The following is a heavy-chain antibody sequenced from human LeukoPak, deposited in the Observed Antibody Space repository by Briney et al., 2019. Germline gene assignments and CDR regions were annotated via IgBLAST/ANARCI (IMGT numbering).Heavy chain of an antibody. Sequence: GESLKISCKGSGYRFTSYWIGWVRQMPGKGLEWMGIIYPGDSDTRYSPSFQGQVTISADKSISTAYLQWRSLKASDTAMYYCARGGYCSSTSCYNGRHDYWGQGTLVTVSS. CDR3: ARGGYCSSTSCYNGRHDY. V-gene: IGHV5-51*01. J-gene: IGHJ4*02. CDR1: GYRFTSYW. D-gene: IGHD2-2*02. CDR2: IYPGDSDT.